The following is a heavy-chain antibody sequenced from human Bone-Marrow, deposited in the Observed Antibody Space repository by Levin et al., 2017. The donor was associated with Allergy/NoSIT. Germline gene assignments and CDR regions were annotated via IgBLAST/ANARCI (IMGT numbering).Heavy chain of an antibody. CDR1: GGSLRGYF. J-gene: IGHJ6*02. CDR3: AVATKLYSYAHYHFSYGMDV. D-gene: IGHD5-18*01. CDR2: IDHSGSS. V-gene: IGHV4-34*01. Sequence: SQTLSLTCDVSGGSLRGYFWNWIRQSPGKGLEWIGEIDHSGSSNYNPSLEGRVTLSVDSSKNQFSLKLNAVTAADTGLYYCAVATKLYSYAHYHFSYGMDVWGQGTTVTVSS.